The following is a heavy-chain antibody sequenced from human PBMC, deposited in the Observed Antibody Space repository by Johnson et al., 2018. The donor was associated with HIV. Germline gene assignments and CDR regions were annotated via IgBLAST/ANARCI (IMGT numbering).Heavy chain of an antibody. V-gene: IGHV3-23*01. CDR1: GFTFSSYA. CDR2: ISGSGGST. Sequence: SLRLSCAASGFTFSSYAMSWVRQAPGKGLEWVSAISGSGGSTYYADSVKDRFTISRDNSKNTLYLQMNSLRAEDTAVYYCAKGGGSGWFNDAFDIWGQGTMVTVSS. CDR3: AKGGGSGWFNDAFDI. J-gene: IGHJ3*02. D-gene: IGHD6-19*01.